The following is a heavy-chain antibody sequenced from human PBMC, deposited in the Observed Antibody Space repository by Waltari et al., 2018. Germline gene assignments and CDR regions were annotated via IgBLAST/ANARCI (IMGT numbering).Heavy chain of an antibody. CDR1: GGSISRYY. V-gene: IGHV4-59*01. CDR2: IYYSGST. J-gene: IGHJ4*02. CDR3: ARVAYSSSYYFDY. D-gene: IGHD6-6*01. Sequence: QVQLQESGPGLVKPSETLSLTCTVSGGSISRYYWSWIRQPPGKGLEWIGYIYYSGSTNYNPSLKSRVTISVDTSKNQFSLKLSSVTAADTAVYYCARVAYSSSYYFDYWGQGTLVTVSS.